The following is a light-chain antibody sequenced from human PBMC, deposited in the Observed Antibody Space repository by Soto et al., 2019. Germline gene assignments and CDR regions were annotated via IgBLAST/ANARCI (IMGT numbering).Light chain of an antibody. CDR2: KAS. V-gene: IGKV1-5*03. CDR3: QQYNSYST. Sequence: DIQMTQSPSTLYGSIGDRVTITCRASQTISSWLAWYQLKPGKAPRLLIYKASSLESGVPSRFSGSGSGTEFTLTISSLQPDDFATYYCQQYNSYSTFGQGTKLEIK. CDR1: QTISSW. J-gene: IGKJ2*01.